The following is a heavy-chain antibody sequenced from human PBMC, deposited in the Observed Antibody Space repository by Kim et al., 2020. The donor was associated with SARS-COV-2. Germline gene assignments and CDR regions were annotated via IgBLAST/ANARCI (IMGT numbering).Heavy chain of an antibody. D-gene: IGHD6-13*01. V-gene: IGHV3-11*04. CDR1: GFTFSDYY. J-gene: IGHJ4*02. CDR2: ISSSGSTI. Sequence: GGSLRLSCAASGFTFSDYYMSWIRQAPGKGLEWVSYISSSGSTIYYADSVKGRFTISRDNAKNSLYLQMNSLRAEDTAVYYCARRRFSHPGIAAAGTGHYWGQGTLVTVSS. CDR3: ARRRFSHPGIAAAGTGHY.